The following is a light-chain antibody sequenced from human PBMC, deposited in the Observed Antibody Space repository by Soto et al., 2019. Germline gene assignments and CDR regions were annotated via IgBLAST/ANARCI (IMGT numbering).Light chain of an antibody. J-gene: IGLJ2*01. Sequence: QSALTQPASVSGSPGQSITISCTGTSSDIGHYNYVSWYQQHPSKAPKLMIYEVSNRPSGVSNRFSGSKSGNTASLTISGLQAEDEADYYCSSYTTSSTLEIGGGTKLTVL. CDR1: SSDIGHYNY. CDR2: EVS. CDR3: SSYTTSSTLE. V-gene: IGLV2-14*01.